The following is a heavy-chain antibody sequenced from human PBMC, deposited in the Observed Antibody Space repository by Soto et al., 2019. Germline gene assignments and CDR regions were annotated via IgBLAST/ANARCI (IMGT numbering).Heavy chain of an antibody. V-gene: IGHV3-74*01. J-gene: IGHJ4*02. Sequence: GGSLRLSCAASGFTFSHYLMHWVRQAPGKGLVWVSWINSDGSSTSYADSVKGRFTISRDNAKNTLYLQMNSLRAEDTAVYYCASGGSSLNFDSWGQGTLVTVSS. CDR2: INSDGSST. CDR3: ASGGSSLNFDS. CDR1: GFTFSHYL. D-gene: IGHD6-6*01.